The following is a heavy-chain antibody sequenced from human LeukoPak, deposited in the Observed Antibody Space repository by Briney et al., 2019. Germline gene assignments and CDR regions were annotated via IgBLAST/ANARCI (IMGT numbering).Heavy chain of an antibody. D-gene: IGHD6-13*01. CDR3: ARAVAAAGRSWWFDP. CDR2: ISSSSSYI. Sequence: WGSLRLSCAASGFTFSSYSMNWVRQAPGKGLEWVSSISSSSSYIYYADSVKGRFTISRDNAKNSLYLQMNSLRAEDTAVYYCARAVAAAGRSWWFDPWGQGTLVTVSS. CDR1: GFTFSSYS. V-gene: IGHV3-21*01. J-gene: IGHJ5*02.